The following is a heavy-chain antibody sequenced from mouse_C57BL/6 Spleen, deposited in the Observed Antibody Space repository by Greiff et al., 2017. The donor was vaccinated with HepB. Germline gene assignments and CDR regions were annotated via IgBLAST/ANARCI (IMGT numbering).Heavy chain of an antibody. CDR1: GFNIKDYY. Sequence: VQLKESGAELVRPGASVKLSCTASGFNIKDYYMHWVKQRPEQGLEWIGRIDPEDGDTEYASKFQGKATMTADTSSNTADLQLSSLTSEDAAVYYCTRARGAGPYYFDYWGQGTTLTVSS. V-gene: IGHV14-1*01. J-gene: IGHJ2*01. D-gene: IGHD3-1*01. CDR2: IDPEDGDT. CDR3: TRARGAGPYYFDY.